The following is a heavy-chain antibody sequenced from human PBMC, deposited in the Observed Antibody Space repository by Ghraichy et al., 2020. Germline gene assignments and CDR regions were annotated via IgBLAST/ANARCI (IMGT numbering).Heavy chain of an antibody. CDR3: ARDIWGARYGLGSFDP. CDR1: GYTFTSYD. Sequence: ASVKVSCKASGYTFTSYDISWVRQAPGQGLEWMGWISIDNGNTSYAQNLQGRVSMTTDTSTYTAYMELRSLRSDDTAVYYCARDIWGARYGLGSFDPWGQGTLVTVSS. V-gene: IGHV1-18*04. D-gene: IGHD3-10*01. J-gene: IGHJ5*02. CDR2: ISIDNGNT.